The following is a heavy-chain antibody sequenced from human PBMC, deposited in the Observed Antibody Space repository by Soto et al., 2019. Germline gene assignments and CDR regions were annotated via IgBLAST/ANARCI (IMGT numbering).Heavy chain of an antibody. V-gene: IGHV1-69*06. J-gene: IGHJ5*02. CDR3: ARAHHLTGDDSSGYRRDNWFDP. Sequence: ASVKVSCKASGGTFSSYAISWVRQAPGQGLEWMGGIIPIFGTANYAQKFQGRVTITADKSTSTAYMELSSLRSEDTAVYYCARAHHLTGDDSSGYRRDNWFDPWGQGTLVTAPQ. D-gene: IGHD3-22*01. CDR1: GGTFSSYA. CDR2: IIPIFGTA.